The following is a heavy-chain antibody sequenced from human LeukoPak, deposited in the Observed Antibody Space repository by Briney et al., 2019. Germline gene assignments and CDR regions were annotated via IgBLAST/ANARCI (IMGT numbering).Heavy chain of an antibody. Sequence: GGSLRLSCAASGFTFSSYRMNWVRQAPGKGLEWVSYINSSRSTIYYADSVKGRFTISRDNAKNSLYLQMNSLRAEDTAVYYCATSLYCSSTSCSRLYMDVWGKGTTVTVSS. CDR1: GFTFSSYR. J-gene: IGHJ6*03. V-gene: IGHV3-48*01. CDR3: ATSLYCSSTSCSRLYMDV. D-gene: IGHD2-2*01. CDR2: INSSRSTI.